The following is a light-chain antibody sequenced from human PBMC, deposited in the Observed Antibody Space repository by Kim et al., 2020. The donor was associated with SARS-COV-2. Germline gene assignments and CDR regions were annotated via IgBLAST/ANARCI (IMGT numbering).Light chain of an antibody. CDR1: NIGSKN. CDR2: GDT. J-gene: IGLJ2*01. CDR3: QVWDTHTGV. Sequence: SYELTQPPSVSVALGQTARITCGRNNIGSKNVHWYQQKPGQAPVLVIYGDTNRPSGIPERFSGSNSGNTATLTISRAKAGDEADYYCQVWDTHTGVFGGGTQLTVL. V-gene: IGLV3-9*01.